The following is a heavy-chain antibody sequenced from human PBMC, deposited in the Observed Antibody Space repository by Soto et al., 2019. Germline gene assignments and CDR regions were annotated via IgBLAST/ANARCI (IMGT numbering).Heavy chain of an antibody. V-gene: IGHV3-48*01. J-gene: IGHJ4*02. CDR3: AGGSDSFGS. CDR2: ISSSSTTK. D-gene: IGHD1-26*01. CDR1: GFTLSSYN. Sequence: EVQLVESGGGLVQPGGSLRLSCAASGFTLSSYNMNWVRQAPGKGLEWGSYISSSSTTKKYADSVKGRFTISRDNAKNPLYLQMNRRRADDTAVYYCAGGSDSFGSWGQGTLLTVSS.